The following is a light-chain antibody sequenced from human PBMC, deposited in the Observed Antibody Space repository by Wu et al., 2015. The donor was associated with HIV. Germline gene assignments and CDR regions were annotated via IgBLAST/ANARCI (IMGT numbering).Light chain of an antibody. V-gene: IGKV3D-20*02. CDR3: QQRANWPLT. Sequence: EIVLTQSPGTLSLSPGERATLSCRASQSVSSSYLAWYQQKPGQAPRLVIYGASSRATGIPDRFSGSGSGTDFTLTISRLEPEDFAVYYCQQRANWPLTFGGGPKVEIK. J-gene: IGKJ4*01. CDR1: QSVSSSY. CDR2: GAS.